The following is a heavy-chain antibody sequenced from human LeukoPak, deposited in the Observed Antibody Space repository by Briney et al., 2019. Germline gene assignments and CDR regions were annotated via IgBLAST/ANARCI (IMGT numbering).Heavy chain of an antibody. CDR2: ISSSSSYI. CDR1: GFTFSSYS. D-gene: IGHD3-10*01. CDR3: AQLGITMVRGVIGSY. J-gene: IGHJ4*02. V-gene: IGHV3-21*01. Sequence: PGGSLRLSCAASGFTFSSYSMNWVRQAPGKGLEWVSSISSSSSYIYYADSVKGRFTISRDNAKNSLYLQMNSLRAEDTAVYYCAQLGITMVRGVIGSYWGQGTLVTVSS.